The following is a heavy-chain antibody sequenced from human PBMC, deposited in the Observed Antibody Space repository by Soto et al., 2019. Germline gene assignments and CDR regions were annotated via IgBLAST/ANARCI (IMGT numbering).Heavy chain of an antibody. D-gene: IGHD5-12*01. V-gene: IGHV4-30-2*06. J-gene: IGHJ4*02. CDR2: ISHLEST. CDR3: ARGGGYDSFDY. CDR1: GASISYGGFS. Sequence: PSETLSLTCTVSGASISYGGFSWSWIRQSPGKGLEWIGYISHLESTYFHPSFKSRLTMSIDRTRNQFSLKLSSVTAADMAVYYCARGGGYDSFDYWGQGVLVTASS.